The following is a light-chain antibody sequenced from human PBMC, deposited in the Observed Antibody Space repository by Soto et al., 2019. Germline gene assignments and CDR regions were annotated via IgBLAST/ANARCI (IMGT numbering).Light chain of an antibody. CDR3: QQYNNGPRT. V-gene: IGKV3-15*01. CDR2: GAS. Sequence: EIVIAQSPASLSVSPGERATLSCRASQSVNSNLAWYQQKAGQAPRLLIYGASTRDTGIPARFSGSESGTEFTLTISSLQSEDVAVYYCQQYNNGPRTFSQGTKVDNK. J-gene: IGKJ1*01. CDR1: QSVNSN.